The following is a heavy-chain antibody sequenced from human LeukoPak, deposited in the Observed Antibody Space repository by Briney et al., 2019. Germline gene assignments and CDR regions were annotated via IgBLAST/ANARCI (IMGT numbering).Heavy chain of an antibody. CDR3: ARDPSSGWYGVYYYYYYMDV. CDR2: IRYDGSNK. V-gene: IGHV3-30*02. D-gene: IGHD6-19*01. CDR1: GFTFSNYG. Sequence: GGSLRLSCAASGFTFSNYGMHWVRQTPGKGLEWVAFIRYDGSNKYYADSVKGRFTISRDNSKNTLYLQMNSLRAEDTAVYYCARDPSSGWYGVYYYYYYMDVWGKGTTVTVSS. J-gene: IGHJ6*03.